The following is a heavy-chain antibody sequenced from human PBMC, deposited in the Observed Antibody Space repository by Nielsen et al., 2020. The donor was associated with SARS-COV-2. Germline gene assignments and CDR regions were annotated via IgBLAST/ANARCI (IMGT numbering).Heavy chain of an antibody. D-gene: IGHD2-2*01. CDR2: IYYSGSI. V-gene: IGHV4-28*05. J-gene: IGHJ4*02. CDR1: GYSISSSNW. CDR3: RVVPAATTIDYDY. Sequence: SETLSLTCAVSGYSISSSNWWGWIRQPPGKGLEWIGYIYYSGSIYYNPSLKSRVTMSVDTSKIQFSLKLSSVTAADTAVYYCRVVPAATTIDYDYWGQGTLVTVSS.